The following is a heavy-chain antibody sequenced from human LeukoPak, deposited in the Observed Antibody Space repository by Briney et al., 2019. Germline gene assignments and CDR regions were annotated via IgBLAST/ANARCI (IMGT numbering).Heavy chain of an antibody. V-gene: IGHV1-2*02. Sequence: ASVVVSCKPSGYTFTRYYMHWVRQAPGQGLEWIGWINPISGGTNYAQKFLGRLTMTRDTSISTAYMQLSRLRSDDTAVYYCAVDYYGSGSYYTFAFDIWGQGTIVSLST. CDR1: GYTFTRYY. CDR2: INPISGGT. J-gene: IGHJ3*02. CDR3: AVDYYGSGSYYTFAFDI. D-gene: IGHD3-10*01.